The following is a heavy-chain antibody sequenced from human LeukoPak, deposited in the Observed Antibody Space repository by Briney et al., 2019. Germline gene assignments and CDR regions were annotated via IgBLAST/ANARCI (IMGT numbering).Heavy chain of an antibody. CDR3: AKSLGNYYDSSGYFRYYFDY. Sequence: PGGSLRLSCAASGFTFSSYAMSWVRQAPGKGLEWVSAISGSGGSTYYADSVKGRFTISRDNSKNTLYLQMNSLRAGDTAVYYCAKSLGNYYDSSGYFRYYFDYWGQGTLVTVSS. CDR1: GFTFSSYA. CDR2: ISGSGGST. J-gene: IGHJ4*02. V-gene: IGHV3-23*01. D-gene: IGHD3-22*01.